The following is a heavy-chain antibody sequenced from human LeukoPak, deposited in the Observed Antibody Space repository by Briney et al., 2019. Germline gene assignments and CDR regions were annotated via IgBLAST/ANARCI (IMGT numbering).Heavy chain of an antibody. CDR1: GYTFTSYV. V-gene: IGHV1-18*01. CDR3: ATNYCGGDCYSYYYYYGMDV. Sequence: ASVKVSRKASGYTFTSYVISWVRQAPGRGLEWMGWISAYNGNTNYAQKLQGRVTMTTDTSTSTAYMELRSLRSDDTAVYYCATNYCGGDCYSYYYYYGMDVWGQGTTVTVSS. J-gene: IGHJ6*02. CDR2: ISAYNGNT. D-gene: IGHD2-21*02.